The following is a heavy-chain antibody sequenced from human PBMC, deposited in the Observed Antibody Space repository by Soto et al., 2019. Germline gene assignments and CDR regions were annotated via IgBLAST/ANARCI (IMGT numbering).Heavy chain of an antibody. J-gene: IGHJ4*02. CDR3: ARERYYYGSGDY. D-gene: IGHD3-10*01. CDR2: IKEDGSEK. Sequence: GGSLRLSCAASGFTFSSYWMSWVRQAPGKGLEWVANIKEDGSEKNYVDSVKGQFTISRDNAKNSLYLQMNSLRAEDTAVYYCARERYYYGSGDYWGQGTLITVSS. V-gene: IGHV3-7*01. CDR1: GFTFSSYW.